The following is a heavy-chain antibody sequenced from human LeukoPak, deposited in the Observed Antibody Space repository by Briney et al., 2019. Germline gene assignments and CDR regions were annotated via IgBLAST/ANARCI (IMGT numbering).Heavy chain of an antibody. CDR2: IYSNTSA. CDR1: GFTISYNY. CDR3: ARDIPVDSRSSVPKPVRDS. V-gene: IGHV3-53*04. J-gene: IGHJ5*02. D-gene: IGHD6-6*01. Sequence: GGSLRLSCAASGFTISYNYMSWVRQAPGKGLQWVSVIYSNTSAYYADSVKGRFTISRHNSKNTLYLQMTSLRAEHTAVYYCARDIPVDSRSSVPKPVRDSWGQGTLVTVSS.